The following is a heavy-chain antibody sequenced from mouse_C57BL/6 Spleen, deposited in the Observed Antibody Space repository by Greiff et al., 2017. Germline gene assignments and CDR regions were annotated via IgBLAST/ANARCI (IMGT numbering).Heavy chain of an antibody. J-gene: IGHJ4*01. CDR2: IYPGDGDT. V-gene: IGHV1-80*01. CDR3: VREYDYDAMDY. D-gene: IGHD2-10*02. CDR1: GYAFSSYW. Sequence: VQLQQSGAELVKPGASVKISCKASGYAFSSYWMNWVKQRPGKGLEWIGQIYPGDGDTNYNGKFKGKATLTADKSSSTAYMQLSSLTSEDSAVYFCVREYDYDAMDYWGQGTSVTVSS.